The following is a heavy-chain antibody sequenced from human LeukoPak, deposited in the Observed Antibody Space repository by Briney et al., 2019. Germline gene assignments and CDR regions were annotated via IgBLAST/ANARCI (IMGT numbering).Heavy chain of an antibody. Sequence: GGSLRLSCAASGFTFSSYSMNWVRQAPGKGLEGVSSISSSSSYIYYADSVKGRFTISRDNAKNSLYLQMNSLRAEDTAVYYCAGGGLLWFGELLSAWGQGTLVTVSS. V-gene: IGHV3-21*01. CDR1: GFTFSSYS. J-gene: IGHJ4*02. D-gene: IGHD3-10*01. CDR2: ISSSSSYI. CDR3: AGGGLLWFGELLSA.